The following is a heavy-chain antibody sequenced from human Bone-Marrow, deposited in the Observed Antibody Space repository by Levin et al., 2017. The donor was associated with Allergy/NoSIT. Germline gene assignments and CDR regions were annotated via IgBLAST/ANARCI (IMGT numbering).Heavy chain of an antibody. Sequence: SETLSLTCAVHGGSFSGYYWSWIRQPPGKGLEWIGEIHHRGNTKSNPSLKSRVTISVDTSKNQFSLKLSSVTAADTAVYYCARDGHGDYVGDDAFDIWGHGTMVTVSS. D-gene: IGHD4-17*01. CDR2: IHHRGNT. CDR1: GGSFSGYY. V-gene: IGHV4-34*01. CDR3: ARDGHGDYVGDDAFDI. J-gene: IGHJ3*02.